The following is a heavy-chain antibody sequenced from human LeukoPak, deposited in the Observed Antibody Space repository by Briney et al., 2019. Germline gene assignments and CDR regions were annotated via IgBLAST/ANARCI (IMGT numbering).Heavy chain of an antibody. J-gene: IGHJ4*02. CDR3: AKSLTDYGSGSPYFDY. V-gene: IGHV3-9*01. Sequence: GRSLGLSCAASGFTFDDYAMHWVRQAPGKGLEWVSGISWNSGSIGYADSVKGRFTISRDNAKNSLYLQMNSLRAEDTALYYCAKSLTDYGSGSPYFDYWGQGTLVTVSS. D-gene: IGHD3-10*01. CDR1: GFTFDDYA. CDR2: ISWNSGSI.